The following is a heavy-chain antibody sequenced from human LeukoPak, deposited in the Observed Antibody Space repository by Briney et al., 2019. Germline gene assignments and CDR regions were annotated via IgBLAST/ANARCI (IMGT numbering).Heavy chain of an antibody. Sequence: GESQKISCKGSGYSFTSYWISWVRQMPGKGLEWMGRIDPSDSYTNYSPSFQGHVTISADKSISTAYLQWSSLKASDTAMYYCASTEQWLAPLDYWGQGTLVTVSS. D-gene: IGHD6-19*01. V-gene: IGHV5-10-1*01. J-gene: IGHJ4*02. CDR1: GYSFTSYW. CDR3: ASTEQWLAPLDY. CDR2: IDPSDSYT.